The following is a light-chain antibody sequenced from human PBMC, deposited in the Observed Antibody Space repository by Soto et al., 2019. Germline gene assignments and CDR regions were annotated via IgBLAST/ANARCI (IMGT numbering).Light chain of an antibody. Sequence: EIVMTQSPGTLSASPGERATLSCRASQGVSSNLAWYQQKPGQAPRLLIYSASTRAAGIPARFSGSGSGTEFTLTISSLQSEDFAVYYCQQYNNWPPYTFGQGTKLEIK. J-gene: IGKJ2*01. CDR3: QQYNNWPPYT. CDR1: QGVSSN. CDR2: SAS. V-gene: IGKV3-15*01.